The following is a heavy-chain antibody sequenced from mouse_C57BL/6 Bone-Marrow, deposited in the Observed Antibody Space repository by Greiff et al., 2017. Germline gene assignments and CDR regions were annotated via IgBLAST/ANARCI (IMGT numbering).Heavy chain of an antibody. Sequence: QVQLQQSGPELVKPGASVKISCKASGYAFSSSWMNWVKQRPGKGLEWIGRIYPGDGDTNYNGKFKGKATLTADKSSSTAYMQLSSLTSEDSAVYFCARSGDGYYFYYFDYGGRGTTLTVSS. D-gene: IGHD2-3*01. CDR1: GYAFSSSW. CDR2: IYPGDGDT. V-gene: IGHV1-82*01. CDR3: ARSGDGYYFYYFDY. J-gene: IGHJ2*01.